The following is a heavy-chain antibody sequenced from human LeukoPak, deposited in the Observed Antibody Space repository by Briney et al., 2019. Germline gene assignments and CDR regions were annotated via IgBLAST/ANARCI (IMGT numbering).Heavy chain of an antibody. CDR2: ISSSSSYI. J-gene: IGHJ4*02. CDR1: GFTFSSYS. D-gene: IGHD2-2*01. CDR3: ARGKITMPDY. Sequence: AGGSLRLSCAASGFTFSSYSMNWVRQAPGKGLEWVSSISSSSSYIYYADSAKGRFTISRDNAKNSLYLQMNSLRAEDTAVYYCARGKITMPDYWGQGTLVTVSS. V-gene: IGHV3-21*01.